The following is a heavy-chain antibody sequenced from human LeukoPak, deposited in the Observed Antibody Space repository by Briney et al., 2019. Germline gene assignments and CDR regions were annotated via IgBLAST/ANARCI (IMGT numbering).Heavy chain of an antibody. CDR3: ARDVRPVAAIPTYDC. V-gene: IGHV3-48*03. Sequence: PGGSLRLSCAASGFTFSSYEMNWARQAPGKGLEWASYINSDGKTIFYADSVKGRFTISRDNAKNSLYLQMNSLRAEDTAVYYCARDVRPVAAIPTYDCWGQGTLVTVSS. D-gene: IGHD2-2*01. J-gene: IGHJ4*02. CDR1: GFTFSSYE. CDR2: INSDGKTI.